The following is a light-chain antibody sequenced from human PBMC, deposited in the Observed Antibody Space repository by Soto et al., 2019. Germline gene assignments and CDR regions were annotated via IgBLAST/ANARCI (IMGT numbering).Light chain of an antibody. J-gene: IGKJ1*01. Sequence: AIQMTQSPSFLSASLGDRVIITCLASQDIRNDLGWYQHKPGKAPKILISAASNLQSGVPSRFSGSGSGTDFTLTISSLQPEDFATYYCLQDYNYPRTFGQGTKVDIK. CDR1: QDIRND. CDR2: AAS. CDR3: LQDYNYPRT. V-gene: IGKV1-6*01.